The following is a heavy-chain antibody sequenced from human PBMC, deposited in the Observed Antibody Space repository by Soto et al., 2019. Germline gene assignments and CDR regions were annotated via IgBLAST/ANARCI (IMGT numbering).Heavy chain of an antibody. CDR2: IHPGIGNT. V-gene: IGHV1-46*01. J-gene: IGHJ6*02. D-gene: IGHD6-25*01. CDR1: KNTFINYY. CDR3: AKDNSGGSLDGLDV. Sequence: QVQLVQSGAEVKKPGASVKISCKASKNTFINYYVHWVRQAPGQGLEWMGVIHPGIGNTNFAPRFQDRVTMTRDTSTGTVYMEVSSLRPDDTAAYYCAKDNSGGSLDGLDVWGQGTTVTVSS.